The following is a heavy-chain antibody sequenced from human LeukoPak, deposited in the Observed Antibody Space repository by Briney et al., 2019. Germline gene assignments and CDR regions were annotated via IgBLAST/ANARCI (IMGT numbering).Heavy chain of an antibody. J-gene: IGHJ3*02. CDR3: ARVVYYYDSSGYFLDAFDI. Sequence: ASVKVSCKASGYTFISYAIHWVRQAPGQRLKWMGWINAGNGNTKYSQDFQDRVTITSDTSASTAYMELRSLRSDDTAVYYCARVVYYYDSSGYFLDAFDIWGQGTMVTVSS. CDR2: INAGNGNT. V-gene: IGHV1-3*01. CDR1: GYTFISYA. D-gene: IGHD3-22*01.